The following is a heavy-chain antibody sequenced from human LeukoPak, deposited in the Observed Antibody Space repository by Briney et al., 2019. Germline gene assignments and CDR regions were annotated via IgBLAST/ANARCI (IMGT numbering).Heavy chain of an antibody. CDR3: ASGCSSTSCYRRRFDY. Sequence: GGSLRLSCAASGFTFSSYSMNWVRQAPGKGLEWVSSISSSSSYIYYADSVKGRFTISRDNAKNSLYLQMNSLRAEDTAVYYCASGCSSTSCYRRRFDYWGQGTLATVSS. D-gene: IGHD2-2*01. J-gene: IGHJ4*02. CDR2: ISSSSSYI. V-gene: IGHV3-21*01. CDR1: GFTFSSYS.